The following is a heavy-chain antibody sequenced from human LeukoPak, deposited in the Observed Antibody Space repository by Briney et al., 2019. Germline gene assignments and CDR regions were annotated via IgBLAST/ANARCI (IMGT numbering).Heavy chain of an antibody. CDR2: INHSGST. CDR1: GGSFSGYY. D-gene: IGHD3-16*02. J-gene: IGHJ4*02. Sequence: PSETLSLTCAVYGGSFSGYYWSWIRQLPGKGLEWIGEINHSGSTNYNPSLKSRVTISVDTSKNQFSLKLSSVTAADTAVYYCAREDPGERGSYRPLDYWGQGTLVTVSS. CDR3: AREDPGERGSYRPLDY. V-gene: IGHV4-34*01.